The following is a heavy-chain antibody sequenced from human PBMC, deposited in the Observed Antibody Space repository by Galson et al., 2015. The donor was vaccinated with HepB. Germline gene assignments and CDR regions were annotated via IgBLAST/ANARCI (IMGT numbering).Heavy chain of an antibody. D-gene: IGHD6-19*01. V-gene: IGHV2-70*11. Sequence: PALVKPTQTLTLTCTFSGFSLSTSGMCVSWIRQPPGKALEWLARIDWDDDKYYSTSLRTRVTISKDTSKNQVVLTMTNMDPADTATYFCARQGVTGTPYYLDSWGQGTLVTVSS. J-gene: IGHJ4*02. CDR2: IDWDDDK. CDR1: GFSLSTSGMC. CDR3: ARQGVTGTPYYLDS.